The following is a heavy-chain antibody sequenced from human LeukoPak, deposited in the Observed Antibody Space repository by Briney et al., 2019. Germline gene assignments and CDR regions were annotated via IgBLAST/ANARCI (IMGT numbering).Heavy chain of an antibody. Sequence: GRSLRLSCAASGFTFDDYAMHWVRQAPGKGLEWVSGISWNSGSIGYADSVKGRFTISRDNAKNSLYLQMNSLRAEDTAVYYCARDLIDQNWFDPWGQGTLVTVSS. CDR3: ARDLIDQNWFDP. CDR1: GFTFDDYA. J-gene: IGHJ5*02. D-gene: IGHD2-8*01. CDR2: ISWNSGSI. V-gene: IGHV3-9*01.